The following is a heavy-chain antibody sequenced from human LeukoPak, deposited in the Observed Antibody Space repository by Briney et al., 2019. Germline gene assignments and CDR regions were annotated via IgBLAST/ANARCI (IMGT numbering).Heavy chain of an antibody. CDR1: GFTFSSYA. V-gene: IGHV3-30*04. Sequence: GGSLRPSCAASGFTFSSYAMHWVRQAPGKGLEWVAVISYDGSNKYYADSVKGRFTISRDNSKNTLYLQMNSLRAEDTAVYYVAREDCCCTSFYGRQGGYFDYWGQGTLVTVSS. J-gene: IGHJ4*02. CDR3: AREDCCCTSFYGRQGGYFDY. CDR2: ISYDGSNK. D-gene: IGHD2-2*01.